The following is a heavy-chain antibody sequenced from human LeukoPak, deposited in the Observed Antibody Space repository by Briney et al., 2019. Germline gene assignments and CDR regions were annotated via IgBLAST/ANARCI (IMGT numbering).Heavy chain of an antibody. J-gene: IGHJ4*02. CDR1: GFTFSNYE. CDR2: ISSSGTTI. V-gene: IGHV3-48*03. CDR3: ATFTDY. Sequence: GGSLRLSCAAFGFTFSNYEMNWVGQAPGKGLEWVSYISSSGTTIHYADSVKGRSTISRDNAKNSLYLQMNTLRAEDTAVYYCATFTDYWGQGTLVTVSS.